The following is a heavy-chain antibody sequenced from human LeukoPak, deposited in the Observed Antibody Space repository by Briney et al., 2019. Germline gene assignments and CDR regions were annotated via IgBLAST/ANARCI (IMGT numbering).Heavy chain of an antibody. Sequence: GGSLRLSCTASGFAFSDYSMSWVRQAPGAGLEWVSAISPAGDSTTDADSVKGRFTISRDNSKSTLYLQMNGLTAEDTALYYCARRLVTAGITDFFDSWGQGTLVSVSS. D-gene: IGHD2-2*01. CDR1: GFAFSDYS. CDR2: ISPAGDST. J-gene: IGHJ4*02. V-gene: IGHV3-23*01. CDR3: ARRLVTAGITDFFDS.